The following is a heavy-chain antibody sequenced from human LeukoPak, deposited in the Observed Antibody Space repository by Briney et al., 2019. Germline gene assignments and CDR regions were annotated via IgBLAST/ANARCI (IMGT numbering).Heavy chain of an antibody. CDR2: IRSKTFGETI. CDR1: GFIFGDYA. D-gene: IGHD3-22*01. Sequence: GGSLRLTCRASGFIFGDYAMTWVRQAPGKGLEWVGFIRSKTFGETIEYAASVKGRFIISRNDSKSIAYLQMNSLKTEDTAVYYCTRDDSSGYYHLHYWGQGTLVTVSS. J-gene: IGHJ4*02. CDR3: TRDDSSGYYHLHY. V-gene: IGHV3-49*04.